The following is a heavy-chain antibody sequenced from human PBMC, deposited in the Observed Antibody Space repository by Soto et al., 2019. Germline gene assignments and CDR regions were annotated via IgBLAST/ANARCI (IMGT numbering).Heavy chain of an antibody. V-gene: IGHV4-59*01. Sequence: PPETLSLTCTVSGGSISSYYWSWIRQPPGKGLEWIGYIYYSGSTNYNPSLKSRVTISVDTSKNQSSLKLSSVTAADTAVYYCARGVTGTTLSWFDPWGQGSRVTGS. CDR3: ARGVTGTTLSWFDP. CDR1: GGSISSYY. J-gene: IGHJ5*02. CDR2: IYYSGST. D-gene: IGHD1-7*01.